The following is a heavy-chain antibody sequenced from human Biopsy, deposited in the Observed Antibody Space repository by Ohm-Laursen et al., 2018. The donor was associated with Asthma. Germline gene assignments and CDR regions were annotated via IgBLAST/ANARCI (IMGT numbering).Heavy chain of an antibody. D-gene: IGHD3-22*01. J-gene: IGHJ3*02. CDR3: ARDALYDNSAYIGDAFDI. Sequence: SVKVSCKASGYTFIHFAIHWVRQAPGQRLEWMGGLIPVLGTPDHTQMFEGRVTITADESTSTAYMELSSLTSDDTAVYYCARDALYDNSAYIGDAFDIWGQGAMVTVSS. V-gene: IGHV1-69*13. CDR1: GYTFIHFA. CDR2: LIPVLGTP.